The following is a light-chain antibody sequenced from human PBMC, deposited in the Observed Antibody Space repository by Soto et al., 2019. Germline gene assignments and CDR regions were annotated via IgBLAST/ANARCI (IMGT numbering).Light chain of an antibody. CDR2: RAS. Sequence: EIVMTQSPATLSVSPGESATLSCRASQSVSSNLAWYQQKPGQAPRLLIYRASIRATGIPATFSGCGSGTEFTLTISSLHSEDFAVDYCQQYDKWPPNYTFGQGTKLE. J-gene: IGKJ2*01. CDR3: QQYDKWPPNYT. CDR1: QSVSSN. V-gene: IGKV3-15*01.